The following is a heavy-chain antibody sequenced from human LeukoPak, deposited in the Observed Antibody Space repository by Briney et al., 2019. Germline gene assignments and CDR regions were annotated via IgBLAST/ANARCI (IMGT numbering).Heavy chain of an antibody. J-gene: IGHJ4*02. D-gene: IGHD5-18*01. Sequence: PSETLSLTCAVYGGSFSGYYWSWIRQPPGKGLEWIGEINHSGSTNYNPSLKSRVTISVDTSKNQFSLKLSSVTAADTAVNYCARGQRRGYSYGYRISFDYWGQGTLVTVSS. CDR2: INHSGST. CDR1: GGSFSGYY. V-gene: IGHV4-34*01. CDR3: ARGQRRGYSYGYRISFDY.